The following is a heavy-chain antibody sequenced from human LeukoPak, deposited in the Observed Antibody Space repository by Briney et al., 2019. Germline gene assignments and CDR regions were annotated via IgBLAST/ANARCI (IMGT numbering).Heavy chain of an antibody. CDR2: IYYSGST. V-gene: IGHV4-59*01. Sequence: PSETLSLTCTVSGGSISSYYWSWIRQPPGKGLEWIGYIYYSGSTNYNPSLKSRVTISVDTSKNQFSLKLSSVTAADTAVYYCARTSYSSSSIPFDYWGQGTLVTVSS. CDR3: ARTSYSSSSIPFDY. CDR1: GGSISSYY. D-gene: IGHD6-6*01. J-gene: IGHJ4*02.